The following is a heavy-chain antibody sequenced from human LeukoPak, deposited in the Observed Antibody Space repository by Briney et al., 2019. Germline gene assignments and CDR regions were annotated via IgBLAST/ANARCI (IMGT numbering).Heavy chain of an antibody. V-gene: IGHV4-31*03. J-gene: IGHJ4*02. CDR1: GGSISSGGYY. CDR3: ARAPEVLLAGFDY. Sequence: SETLSLTCTVPGGSISSGGYYWSWIRQHPGKGLEWIGYIYYSGSTYYNPSLKSRVTISVDTSKNQFSLKLSSVTAADTAVYYCARAPEVLLAGFDYWGQGTLVTVSS. D-gene: IGHD2-15*01. CDR2: IYYSGST.